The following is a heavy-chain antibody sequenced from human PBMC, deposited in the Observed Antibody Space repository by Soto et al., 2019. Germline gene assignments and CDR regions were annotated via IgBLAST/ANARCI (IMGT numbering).Heavy chain of an antibody. Sequence: QVQLVQSGAEVKKPGSSVKVSCKASGGTFSSYAISWLRQAPGQGLEWMGGIIPIFGTANYAQKFQGRVTIAADESTRTAYMELSSLRSEDTAVYYCGRAALAYSSSWYWFDPWGQGTLVTVSS. CDR2: IIPIFGTA. D-gene: IGHD6-13*01. V-gene: IGHV1-69*01. J-gene: IGHJ5*02. CDR3: GRAALAYSSSWYWFDP. CDR1: GGTFSSYA.